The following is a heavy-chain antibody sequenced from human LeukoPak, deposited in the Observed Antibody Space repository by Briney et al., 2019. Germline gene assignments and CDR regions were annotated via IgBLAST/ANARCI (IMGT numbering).Heavy chain of an antibody. D-gene: IGHD2-8*01. Sequence: ASVKLFCKASGYTLSGYGISWLRQACGQALEWVGWITTYSGDKKYSQKLQGRATMTTDTSASAYYMDLKTLRSDDTAIYYCARDCSNGVCYPRDYWGQGTLVIVSA. CDR3: ARDCSNGVCYPRDY. V-gene: IGHV1-18*01. J-gene: IGHJ4*02. CDR2: ITTYSGDK. CDR1: GYTLSGYG.